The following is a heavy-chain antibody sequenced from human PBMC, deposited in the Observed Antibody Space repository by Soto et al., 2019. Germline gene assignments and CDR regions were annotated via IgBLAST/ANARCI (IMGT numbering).Heavy chain of an antibody. D-gene: IGHD4-17*01. CDR2: IYYSGST. CDR3: ARDTVTTDAFDI. J-gene: IGHJ3*02. CDR1: GGSISSSSYY. Sequence: SETLSLTCTVSGGSISSSSYYWGWIRQPPGKGLEWIGSIYYSGSTYYNPSLKSRVTISVDTSKNQFSLKLSSVTAADTAVYYCARDTVTTDAFDIWGQGTMVTVSS. V-gene: IGHV4-39*07.